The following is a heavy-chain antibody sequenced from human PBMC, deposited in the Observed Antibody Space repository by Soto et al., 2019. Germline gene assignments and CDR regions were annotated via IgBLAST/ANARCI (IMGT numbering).Heavy chain of an antibody. J-gene: IGHJ5*02. D-gene: IGHD5-18*01. CDR1: GDSISSNNNY. CDR3: ARGRGYSYGLDP. CDR2: ISYSGTT. V-gene: IGHV4-30-4*01. Sequence: SETLSLTCTVSGDSISSNNNYWSWIRQPPGEGLEWIGFISYSGTTSYSPSLKSRVAISLDTSKNQFSPSLSSVTVADTAVYYCARGRGYSYGLDPWGQGTLVTVSS.